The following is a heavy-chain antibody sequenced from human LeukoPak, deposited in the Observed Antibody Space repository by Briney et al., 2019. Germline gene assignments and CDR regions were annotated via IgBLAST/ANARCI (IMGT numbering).Heavy chain of an antibody. D-gene: IGHD4-17*01. CDR3: ARDYGDYAGGGWFDP. V-gene: IGHV4-59*01. CDR2: IYYSGST. J-gene: IGHJ5*02. Sequence: SKTLSLTCTVSGGSISSYYWSWIRQPPGKGLEWIGYIYYSGSTDYNPSLKSRVTISVDTSKNQFSLKLSSVTAADTAVYYCARDYGDYAGGGWFDPWGQGTLVTVSS. CDR1: GGSISSYY.